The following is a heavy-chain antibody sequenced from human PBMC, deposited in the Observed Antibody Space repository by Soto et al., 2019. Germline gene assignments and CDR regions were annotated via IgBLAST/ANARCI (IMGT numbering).Heavy chain of an antibody. J-gene: IGHJ6*02. CDR2: IIPIFGTA. CDR1: GGTFSSYA. CDR3: ARELGSGHYYYYGMDV. D-gene: IGHD7-27*01. V-gene: IGHV1-69*13. Sequence: SAKVSCKASGGTFSSYAISWVRQAPGQGPEWMGGIIPIFGTANYAQKFQGRVTITADESTSTAYMELSSLRSEDTAVYYCARELGSGHYYYYGMDVWGQGTTVTVSS.